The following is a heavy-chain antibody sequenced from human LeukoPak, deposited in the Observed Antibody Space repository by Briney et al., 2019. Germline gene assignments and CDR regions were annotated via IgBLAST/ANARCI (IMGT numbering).Heavy chain of an antibody. V-gene: IGHV3-21*01. D-gene: IGHD3-10*01. CDR1: GFTFSSYS. Sequence: GRSLRLSCAASGFTFSSYSMNWVRQAPGKGLEWVSSISSSSSYIYYADSVKGRFTISRDNAKNSLYLQMNSLRAEDTAVYYCARTDDGSGSADFDYWGQGTLVTVSS. J-gene: IGHJ4*02. CDR3: ARTDDGSGSADFDY. CDR2: ISSSSSYI.